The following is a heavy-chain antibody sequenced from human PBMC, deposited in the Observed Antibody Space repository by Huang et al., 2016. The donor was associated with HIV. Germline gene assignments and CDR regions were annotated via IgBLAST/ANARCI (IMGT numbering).Heavy chain of an antibody. D-gene: IGHD3-10*01. CDR3: AKDRRAYYYGSGIEY. J-gene: IGHJ4*02. CDR2: ISYDGRNK. Sequence: VEPGRSLRVACAASGFSVSDSGMHWVRQAPGKGLEWVAVISYDGRNKFDADNSKNTVYLQMNSLRAGETAVYYCAKDRRAYYYGSGIEYWGQGARVTVSS. V-gene: IGHV3-30*18. CDR1: GFSVSDSG.